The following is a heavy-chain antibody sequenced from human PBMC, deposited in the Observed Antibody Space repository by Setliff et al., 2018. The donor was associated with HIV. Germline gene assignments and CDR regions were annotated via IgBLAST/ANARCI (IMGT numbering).Heavy chain of an antibody. J-gene: IGHJ6*02. CDR1: GFTFRSYE. Sequence: PGGSLRLSCAASGFTFRSYEMNWVRQAPGKGLEWVSHIGSSGNTINYADSVEGRVTVSRDNAKNSLYLQMNSLRAEDTAVYYCARDDYDRSGHYPYYGMDVWGQGTTVTVSS. CDR3: ARDDYDRSGHYPYYGMDV. D-gene: IGHD3-22*01. V-gene: IGHV3-48*03. CDR2: IGSSGNTI.